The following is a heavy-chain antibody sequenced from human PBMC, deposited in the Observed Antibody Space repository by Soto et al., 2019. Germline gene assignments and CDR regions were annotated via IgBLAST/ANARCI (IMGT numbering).Heavy chain of an antibody. D-gene: IGHD2-15*01. CDR2: INPSGDT. Sequence: QVQLVQSGAEVKKPGASVKISCKASGDTFTSYYMHWGRQAPGQGLEWMGIINPSGDTSYAQKFLGSGTMTRDPSTSTVYMELSSLRSEDTAVYYCARVYCSGGGCYGIDYWGQGTLVTVSS. V-gene: IGHV1-46*01. CDR3: ARVYCSGGGCYGIDY. CDR1: GDTFTSYY. J-gene: IGHJ4*02.